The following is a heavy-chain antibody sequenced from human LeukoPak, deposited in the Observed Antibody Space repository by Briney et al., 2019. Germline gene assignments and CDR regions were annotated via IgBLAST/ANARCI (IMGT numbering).Heavy chain of an antibody. CDR1: GFTFSSYG. D-gene: IGHD6-19*01. CDR3: AKDLISRVAGTDAFDI. Sequence: GGSLRLSCAASGFTFSSYGMHWVRQAPGKGLEWVAFIRYDGSNKYYADSVKGRFTISRDNSKNTLYLQMNSLRAEGTAVYYCAKDLISRVAGTDAFDIWGQGTMVTVSS. CDR2: IRYDGSNK. J-gene: IGHJ3*02. V-gene: IGHV3-30*02.